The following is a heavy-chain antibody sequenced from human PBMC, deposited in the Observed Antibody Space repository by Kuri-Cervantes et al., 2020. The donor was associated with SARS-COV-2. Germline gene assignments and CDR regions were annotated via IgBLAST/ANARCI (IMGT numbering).Heavy chain of an antibody. D-gene: IGHD3-22*01. CDR3: ARAPTYYDSSGPTYYFDY. J-gene: IGHJ4*02. V-gene: IGHV3-33*08. CDR1: GFTFSSYG. Sequence: GESLKISCAASGFTFSSYGMHWVRQAPGKGLEWVAVIWYDGSNKYYADSVKGRFTISRDNSKNTLYLQMNSLRAEDTAVYYCARAPTYYDSSGPTYYFDYWGQGTLVTVSS. CDR2: IWYDGSNK.